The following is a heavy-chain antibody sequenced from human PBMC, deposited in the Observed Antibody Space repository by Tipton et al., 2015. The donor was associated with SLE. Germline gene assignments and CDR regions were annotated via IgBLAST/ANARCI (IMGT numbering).Heavy chain of an antibody. CDR1: GDSISNYY. CDR3: ARQHDTSGYYYI. CDR2: IYYSGTT. D-gene: IGHD3-22*01. Sequence: TLSLTCIVSGDSISNYYWSWIRQPPGKGLEWIGYIYYSGTTNYNPSLKSRVTMSVDPSKNQFSLTLMSVTAADTAVYYCARQHDTSGYYYIWGQGTLVTVSS. J-gene: IGHJ4*02. V-gene: IGHV4-59*08.